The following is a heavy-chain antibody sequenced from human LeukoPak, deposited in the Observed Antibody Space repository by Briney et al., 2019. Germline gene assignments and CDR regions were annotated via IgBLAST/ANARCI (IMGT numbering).Heavy chain of an antibody. CDR3: ARGETARFDY. D-gene: IGHD3-16*01. V-gene: IGHV3-48*02. CDR1: GCTFSTYN. Sequence: AGTLSLTCAASGCTFSTYNMNWGCQAPRKGLEWLSYISSGSSTIYYADSVKGRFTISRDNAKNSLYLQMSSLRDEDTAVYYCARGETARFDYWGQGILVTVSS. CDR2: ISSGSSTI. J-gene: IGHJ4*02.